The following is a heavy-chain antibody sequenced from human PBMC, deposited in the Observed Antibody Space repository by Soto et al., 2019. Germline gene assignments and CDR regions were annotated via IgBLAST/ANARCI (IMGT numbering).Heavy chain of an antibody. V-gene: IGHV1-58*02. Sequence: GASVKVSCKASGFTFTSSAMQWVRQARGQRLEWIGWIVVGSGNTNYAQKFQERVTITRDMSTSTVYMELSSLRSEDTAVYYCARDLLPIYYDSSGYYYLPGYWGQGILVTVSS. CDR2: IVVGSGNT. D-gene: IGHD3-22*01. CDR3: ARDLLPIYYDSSGYYYLPGY. J-gene: IGHJ4*02. CDR1: GFTFTSSA.